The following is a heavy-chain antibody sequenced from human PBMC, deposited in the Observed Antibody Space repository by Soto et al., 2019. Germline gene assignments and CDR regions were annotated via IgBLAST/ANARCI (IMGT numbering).Heavy chain of an antibody. Sequence: QVQLVQSGAEVKKPGSSVKVSCTTSGGTISSFGMNWVRQAPGQGLEWMGGIVPIDGSTKYAEKFQGRVTITADASTSTVYMDLSSLRSEDTAVYYCARSFTKSRRGGVAFDYWGQGNLLTVSP. D-gene: IGHD3-3*01. CDR1: GGTISSFG. CDR3: ARSFTKSRRGGVAFDY. CDR2: IVPIDGST. V-gene: IGHV1-69*01. J-gene: IGHJ4*02.